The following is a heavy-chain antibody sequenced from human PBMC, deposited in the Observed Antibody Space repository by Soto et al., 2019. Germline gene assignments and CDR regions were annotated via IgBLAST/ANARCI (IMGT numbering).Heavy chain of an antibody. J-gene: IGHJ4*02. CDR3: ARAPMVLTRSYFDS. CDR2: ISSSGNT. V-gene: IGHV4-59*01. D-gene: IGHD3-22*01. CDR1: DGSISNFY. Sequence: PPETLSLTCTVSDGSISNFYWSWIRQPPGKGLEWIGYISSSGNTNYNPSLKSRVSISVDTSKNQFSLNLTSVTAADTAVYYCARAPMVLTRSYFDSWGQGTPVTVSS.